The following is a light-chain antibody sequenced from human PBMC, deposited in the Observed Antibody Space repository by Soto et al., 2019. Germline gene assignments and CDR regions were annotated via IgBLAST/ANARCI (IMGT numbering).Light chain of an antibody. Sequence: DIQMTQSPSTLSASVGDRVTITCRASESISIWLAWYQQKPGKAPNLLINKASSLQSEVPSRFSGSGSGTEFTLTITSLQPDDFGVYYCQQYKSSSTFGQGTKVDTK. J-gene: IGKJ1*01. V-gene: IGKV1-5*03. CDR2: KAS. CDR3: QQYKSSST. CDR1: ESISIW.